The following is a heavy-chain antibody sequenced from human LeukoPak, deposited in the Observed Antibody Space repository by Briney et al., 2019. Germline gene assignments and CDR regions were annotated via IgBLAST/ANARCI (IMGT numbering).Heavy chain of an antibody. CDR1: GFTFSSYS. J-gene: IGHJ4*02. D-gene: IGHD6-6*01. CDR3: ASVRDF. Sequence: GRSLRLSCAASGFTFSSYSMNWVRQAPGKGLEWVSSISSSSSHIYYEDSVKGRFTISRDNAKNSLYLQMNSLRAEDTAVYYCASVRDFWGQGTLVTVSS. V-gene: IGHV3-21*01. CDR2: ISSSSSHI.